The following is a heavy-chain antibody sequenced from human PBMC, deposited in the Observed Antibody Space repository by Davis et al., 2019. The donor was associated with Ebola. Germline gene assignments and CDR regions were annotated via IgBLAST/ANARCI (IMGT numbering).Heavy chain of an antibody. V-gene: IGHV1-69*05. J-gene: IGHJ3*02. CDR3: ARGHSSGYSDAFDI. D-gene: IGHD3-22*01. Sequence: SVKVSCKASGGTFSSYAISWVRQAPGQGLEWMGGIIPIFGTANYAQKFQGRVTMTRNTSISTAYMELSSLRSEDTAVYYCARGHSSGYSDAFDIWGQGTMVTVSS. CDR2: IIPIFGTA. CDR1: GGTFSSYA.